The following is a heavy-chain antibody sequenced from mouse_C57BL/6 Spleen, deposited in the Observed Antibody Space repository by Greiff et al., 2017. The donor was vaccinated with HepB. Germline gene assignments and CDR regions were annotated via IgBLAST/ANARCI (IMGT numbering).Heavy chain of an antibody. CDR2: ISSGGDYI. CDR3: TREYYDYEKDAMDY. CDR1: GFTFSSYA. J-gene: IGHJ4*01. D-gene: IGHD2-4*01. V-gene: IGHV5-9-1*02. Sequence: DVQLQESGEGLVKPGGSLKLSCAASGFTFSSYAMSWVRQTPEKRLEWVAYISSGGDYIYYADTVKGRFTISRDNARNTLYLQMSSLKSEDTAMYYCTREYYDYEKDAMDYWGQGTSVTVSS.